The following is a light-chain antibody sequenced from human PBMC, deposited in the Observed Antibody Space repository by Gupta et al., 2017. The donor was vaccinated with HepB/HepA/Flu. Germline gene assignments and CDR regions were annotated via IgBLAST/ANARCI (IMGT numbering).Light chain of an antibody. CDR1: ESIGTQ. CDR2: DAS. CDR3: QQRRYWPIT. V-gene: IGKV3-11*01. Sequence: EIVLTQSPATLSLSPGERATLSCRASESIGTQLAWYQQKPGQPPRLFIYDASDRATGVPVRFSGSGSGTDFILTISSLEPEDFAVYYCQQRRYWPITFGGGTKVEIK. J-gene: IGKJ4*01.